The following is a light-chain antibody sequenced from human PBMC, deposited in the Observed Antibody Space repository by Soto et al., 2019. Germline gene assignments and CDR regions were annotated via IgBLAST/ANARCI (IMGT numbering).Light chain of an antibody. J-gene: IGLJ3*02. CDR2: LEGSGSF. V-gene: IGLV4-60*02. CDR3: ETWDSNSWV. CDR1: SGHSFYI. Sequence: QSVLTQSSSASASLGSSVKLTCTLTSGHSFYIIAWHQQQPGKAPRFLMKLEGSGSFNKGSGVPDRFSGSSSGADRYLTISNLQFEDEADYYCETWDSNSWVFGGGTQLTVL.